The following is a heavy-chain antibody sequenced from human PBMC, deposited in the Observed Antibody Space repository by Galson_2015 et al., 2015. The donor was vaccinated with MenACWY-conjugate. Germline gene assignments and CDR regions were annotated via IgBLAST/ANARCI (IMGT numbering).Heavy chain of an antibody. D-gene: IGHD6-13*01. V-gene: IGHV3-21*01. J-gene: IGHJ4*02. CDR2: ISGSSNYI. Sequence: SLRLSCAGSGFTFSSYSMNWVRQAPGMGLEWVSCISGSSNYIYYADSVKGRFTISRDNAKNSLYLQMNSLRAEDTAVYYCTRVKWQQLTADSWGQGTLVTVSS. CDR1: GFTFSSYS. CDR3: TRVKWQQLTADS.